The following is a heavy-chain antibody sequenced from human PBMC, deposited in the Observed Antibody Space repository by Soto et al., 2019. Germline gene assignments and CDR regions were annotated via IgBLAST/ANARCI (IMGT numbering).Heavy chain of an antibody. CDR1: GFTFSSYA. CDR3: ATKYGGDAYFDY. CDR2: ISYDGSNK. Sequence: PGGSLRLSCAASGFTFSSYAMHWFRQAPGKGLEWVALISYDGSNKYYADSVKGRFTISRDNSKNTLYLQMNSLRAEDTAVYYCATKYGGDAYFDYWGQGTLVTVS. J-gene: IGHJ4*02. D-gene: IGHD4-17*01. V-gene: IGHV3-30-3*01.